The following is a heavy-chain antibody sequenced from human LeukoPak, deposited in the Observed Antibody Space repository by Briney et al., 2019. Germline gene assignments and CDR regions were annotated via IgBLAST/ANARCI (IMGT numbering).Heavy chain of an antibody. J-gene: IGHJ4*02. D-gene: IGHD6-19*01. CDR1: GGSISSSN. CDR2: ISNSGGST. Sequence: GTLSLTCAVSGGSISSSNWWSWVRQPPGKGLEWVATISNSGGSTHYRDSVKGRFTISRDDSKNTLSLQMNSLTGEDTAVYYCARETSGWYYFDYWGQGTLVTVSS. V-gene: IGHV3-23*01. CDR3: ARETSGWYYFDY.